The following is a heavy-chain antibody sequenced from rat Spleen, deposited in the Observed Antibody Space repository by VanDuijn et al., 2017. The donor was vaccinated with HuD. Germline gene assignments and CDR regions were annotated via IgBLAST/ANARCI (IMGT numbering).Heavy chain of an antibody. CDR1: VYSIHTAYK. J-gene: IGHJ2*01. CDR3: ARHSFDYFDY. V-gene: IGHV3-3*01. Sequence: EVQRQESGQRLVKPSKTLSRNCSVKVYSIHTAYKGYWIQKIPGNKLEWMGKLNSAGSTNYNPPLKSKIAITRDTSKNQFFLQLTSVTTEDTATYYCARHSFDYFDYWGQGLMVTVSS. CDR2: LNSAGST.